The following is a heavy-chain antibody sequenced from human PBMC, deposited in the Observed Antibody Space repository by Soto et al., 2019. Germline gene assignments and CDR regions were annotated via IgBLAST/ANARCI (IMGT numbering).Heavy chain of an antibody. CDR3: AKPSEYQLRGGLDP. Sequence: EVQLLESGGGLVQPGGSLRLSCAASGFSFSTYAMSWVRQAPGKGLEWVSGISAGGGNTYYADSVRGRFTISRDNSKNRVDRQISGRRAEDTALYYWAKPSEYQLRGGLDPWAWGPWSPSPQ. V-gene: IGHV3-23*01. J-gene: IGHJ5*02. D-gene: IGHD2-2*01. CDR1: GFSFSTYA. CDR2: ISAGGGNT.